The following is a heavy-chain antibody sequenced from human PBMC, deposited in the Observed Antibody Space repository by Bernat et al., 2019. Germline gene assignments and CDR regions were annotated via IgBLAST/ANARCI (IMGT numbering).Heavy chain of an antibody. J-gene: IGHJ4*02. CDR2: IWYDGSNK. CDR3: ARDRTGGWQTPQYVDY. V-gene: IGHV3-33*01. D-gene: IGHD6-19*01. CDR1: GFTFSSYG. Sequence: QVQLVESGGGVVQPGRSLRLSCAASGFTFSSYGMHWVRQAPGKGLEWVAVIWYDGSNKYYADSVKGRFTISRDNSKNTLYLQMNSLRAEDTAVYYCARDRTGGWQTPQYVDYWGQGTLVTVSS.